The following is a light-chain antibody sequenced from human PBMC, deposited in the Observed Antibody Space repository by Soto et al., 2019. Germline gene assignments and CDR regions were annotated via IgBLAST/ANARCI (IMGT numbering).Light chain of an antibody. Sequence: EIVLTQSPGTLSLSPGDRATLSCRASQSLGSTYLAWFQQRPGQAPRLLIFATSTRASGVPDRFTGSRSGAEFTLPISGLVPEDFAVYYCQQYSGSLPWTFGQGTNVEI. J-gene: IGKJ1*01. CDR2: ATS. V-gene: IGKV3-20*01. CDR1: QSLGSTY. CDR3: QQYSGSLPWT.